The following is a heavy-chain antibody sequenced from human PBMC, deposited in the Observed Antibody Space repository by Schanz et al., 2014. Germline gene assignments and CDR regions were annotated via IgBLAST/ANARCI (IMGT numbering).Heavy chain of an antibody. V-gene: IGHV3-48*01. CDR2: ISSSSSTR. J-gene: IGHJ3*02. Sequence: EVQLAESGGGLVQPGGSLRLSCAASGFTFSSYSMNWVRQAPGKGLEWVSYISSSSSTRYYADSVKGRFTISRDNSRNTLYLQMNSLRAEDTAVYYCARDGYSVVVISPTESFDIWGQGTMVT. CDR1: GFTFSSYS. D-gene: IGHD2-21*01. CDR3: ARDGYSVVVISPTESFDI.